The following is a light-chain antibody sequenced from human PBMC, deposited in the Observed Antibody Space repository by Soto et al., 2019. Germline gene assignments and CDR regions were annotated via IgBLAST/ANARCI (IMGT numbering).Light chain of an antibody. Sequence: ALTQPPSASGSPGQSVTISCTGTSSDVGAYNYVSWYQQHPGKAPKVMIFEVSKRPSGVPDRFSGSKSGNTASLTVSGLQAADEADYYCSSFAGSNEVVFGGGTKLTVL. CDR1: SSDVGAYNY. CDR2: EVS. V-gene: IGLV2-8*01. J-gene: IGLJ3*02. CDR3: SSFAGSNEVV.